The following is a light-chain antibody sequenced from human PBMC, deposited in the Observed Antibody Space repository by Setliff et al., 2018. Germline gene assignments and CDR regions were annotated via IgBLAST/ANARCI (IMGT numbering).Light chain of an antibody. V-gene: IGKV1-39*01. CDR1: QGITNY. CDR2: AAS. J-gene: IGKJ1*01. CDR3: QQSYTTPWT. Sequence: DIQMTQSPSALSASVGDRVTITCRASQGITNYLNWYQQRPGKAPNLLIYAASRLQSGVTSRFSGSGSGTDFTLTITNLQREDFATYYCQQSYTTPWTFAQGTKVDIK.